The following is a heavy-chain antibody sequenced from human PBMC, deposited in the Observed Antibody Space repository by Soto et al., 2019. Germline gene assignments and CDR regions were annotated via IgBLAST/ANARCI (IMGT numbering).Heavy chain of an antibody. Sequence: GGSLRLSCAASGFTFSSYAMHWVRQAPGKGLEWVAVISYDGSNQYYADSVKGRFTISRDNSKNTLYLQMNSLRAEDTAVYYCARALYSSSWLPYYYYGMDVWGQGTTVTVSS. J-gene: IGHJ6*02. CDR2: ISYDGSNQ. V-gene: IGHV3-30-3*01. CDR3: ARALYSSSWLPYYYYGMDV. D-gene: IGHD6-13*01. CDR1: GFTFSSYA.